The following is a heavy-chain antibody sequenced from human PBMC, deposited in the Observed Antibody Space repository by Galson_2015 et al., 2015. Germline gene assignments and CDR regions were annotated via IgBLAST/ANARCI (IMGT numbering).Heavy chain of an antibody. CDR2: TFYRSKWYN. CDR1: GDSVSSNSAA. Sequence: CAISGDSVSSNSAAWNWIRQSPSRGLEWLGRTFYRSKWYNDYAVSVKSRITINPDTSKNQFSLQLGSVTPEDTAVYYCARDPLDSVRMVYSMRYDHWGQGTLVTVSS. V-gene: IGHV6-1*01. CDR3: ARDPLDSVRMVYSMRYDH. D-gene: IGHD2-8*01. J-gene: IGHJ4*02.